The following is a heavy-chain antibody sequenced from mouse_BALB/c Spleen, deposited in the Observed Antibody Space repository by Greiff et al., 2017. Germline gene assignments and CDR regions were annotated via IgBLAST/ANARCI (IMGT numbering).Heavy chain of an antibody. V-gene: IGHV6-6*02. Sequence: EVMLVESGGGLVQPGGSMKLSCVASGFTFSNYWMNWVRQSPEKGLEWVAEIRLKSNNYATHYAESVKGRFTISRDDSKSSVYLQMNNLRAEDTGIYYCTRLYYNYPCYAMDYWGQGTSVTVSA. J-gene: IGHJ4*01. D-gene: IGHD1-3*01. CDR1: GFTFSNYW. CDR2: IRLKSNNYAT. CDR3: TRLYYNYPCYAMDY.